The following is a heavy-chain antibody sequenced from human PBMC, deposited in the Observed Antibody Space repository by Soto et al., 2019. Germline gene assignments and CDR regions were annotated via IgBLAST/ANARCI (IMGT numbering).Heavy chain of an antibody. CDR1: GYTFTRYY. D-gene: IGHD3-9*01. V-gene: IGHV1-46*01. CDR3: AREVADDDILTGLDY. Sequence: QVQLVQSGAEVKKPGASVKVSCKASGYTFTRYYIDWVRQAPGQGLEWMGIINPSGGSTTYAEKFQGRVTMTRDTSTSTVYMELSSLRSEDTALYFCAREVADDDILTGLDYWGQGTLVTASS. J-gene: IGHJ4*02. CDR2: INPSGGST.